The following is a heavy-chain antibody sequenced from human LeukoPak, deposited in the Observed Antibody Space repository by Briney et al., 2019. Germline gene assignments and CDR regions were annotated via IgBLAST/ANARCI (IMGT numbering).Heavy chain of an antibody. CDR1: GFTFSSYS. D-gene: IGHD2-8*01. CDR2: ISSRSSYI. J-gene: IGHJ5*02. V-gene: IGHV3-21*01. CDR3: XXXLMVYATNNWFDP. Sequence: GGSLRLSCAASGFTFSSYSMNWVSQAPGKGLDWVSSISSRSSYIYYADSVKGRFTISRDNAKDSLYVQMNSLRAEDTAVYYCXXXLMVYATNNWFDPWGQGTLVTVSS.